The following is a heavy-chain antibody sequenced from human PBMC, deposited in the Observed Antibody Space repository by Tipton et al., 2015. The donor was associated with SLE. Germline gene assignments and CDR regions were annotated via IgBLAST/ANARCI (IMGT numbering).Heavy chain of an antibody. J-gene: IGHJ4*02. V-gene: IGHV4-59*12. D-gene: IGHD6-6*01. CDR1: GASTNTKY. Sequence: TLSLTCTVSGASTNTKYWTWIRQSPGKGLEWIGYANRNEGTKIKSSLERRVTISVDTSKNQFSLKLSSVTAADTAVYYCARGAARRRYFDYWGQGTLVTVSS. CDR2: ANRNEGT. CDR3: ARGAARRRYFDY.